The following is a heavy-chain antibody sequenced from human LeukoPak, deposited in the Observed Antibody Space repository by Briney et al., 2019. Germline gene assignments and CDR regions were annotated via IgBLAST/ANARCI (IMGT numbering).Heavy chain of an antibody. CDR2: ISDDGSIT. CDR1: GFTFSRDW. CDR3: ARDSAGNDY. D-gene: IGHD6-13*01. J-gene: IGHJ4*02. V-gene: IGHV3-74*03. Sequence: GGSLRLSCAASGFTFSRDWMHWVRQAPGKGLVWVSRISDDGSITTYADSVKGRFTISRDNAKNSLYLQMNSLRAEDTAMYYCARDSAGNDYWGQGTLVTVSS.